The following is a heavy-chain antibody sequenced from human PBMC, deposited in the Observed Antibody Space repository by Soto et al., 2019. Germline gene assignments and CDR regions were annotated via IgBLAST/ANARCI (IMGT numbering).Heavy chain of an antibody. CDR3: AKCAGAPRNQMFDP. Sequence: EVQLLESGGGLVQPGGSLRLSCAASGFTFSSNSMTWVRQAPGKGLEWVAAISGSGGSTYYADSVKGRVTISRDNSKNTLYLQMNSLRADDTAVYDCAKCAGAPRNQMFDPWGQGTLVTVSS. CDR2: ISGSGGST. J-gene: IGHJ5*02. CDR1: GFTFSSNS. V-gene: IGHV3-23*01.